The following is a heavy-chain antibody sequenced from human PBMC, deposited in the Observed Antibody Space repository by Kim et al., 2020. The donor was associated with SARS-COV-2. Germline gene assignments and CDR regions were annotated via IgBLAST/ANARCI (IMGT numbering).Heavy chain of an antibody. CDR3: ARARITVTIPNYYYGMDV. CDR2: INAGNGNT. J-gene: IGHJ6*02. V-gene: IGHV1-3*01. CDR1: GYTFTSYA. D-gene: IGHD4-17*01. Sequence: ASVKVSCKASGYTFTSYAMHWVRQAPGQRLEWMGWINAGNGNTKYSQKFQGRVTITRDTSASTAYMELSSLRSEDTAVYYCARARITVTIPNYYYGMDVWGQGTTVTVSS.